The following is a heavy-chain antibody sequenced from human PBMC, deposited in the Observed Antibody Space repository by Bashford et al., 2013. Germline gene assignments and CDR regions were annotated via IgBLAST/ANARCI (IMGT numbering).Heavy chain of an antibody. Sequence: SVKVSCKASGGTFSSYAISWVRQAPGQGLEWMGGIIPIFGTANYAQKFQGRVTITADKSTSTAYMELSSLRSEDTAVYYCARESGYSSRTTYYFDYWGQGTLVTVSS. CDR1: GGTFSSYA. V-gene: IGHV1-69*06. J-gene: IGHJ4*02. CDR2: IIPIFGTA. D-gene: IGHD6-13*01. CDR3: ARESGYSSRTTYYFDY.